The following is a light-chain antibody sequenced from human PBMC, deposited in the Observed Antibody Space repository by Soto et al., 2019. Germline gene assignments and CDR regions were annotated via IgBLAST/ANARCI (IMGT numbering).Light chain of an antibody. CDR3: QQLNSYPSIT. Sequence: IQLTQSPSSLSASVGDRVTITCRASQGISSYLAWYQQKPGKAPKLLIYAASTLQSGVPSRFSGSGSGTDFTLTISSLQPEDSATYYCQQLNSYPSITFGQGTRLEIK. V-gene: IGKV1-9*01. CDR2: AAS. CDR1: QGISSY. J-gene: IGKJ5*01.